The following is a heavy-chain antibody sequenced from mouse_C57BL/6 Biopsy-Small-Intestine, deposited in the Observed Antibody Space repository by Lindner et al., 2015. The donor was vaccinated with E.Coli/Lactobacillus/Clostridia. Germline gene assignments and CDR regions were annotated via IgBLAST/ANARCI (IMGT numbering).Heavy chain of an antibody. J-gene: IGHJ3*01. D-gene: IGHD1-1*01. CDR3: TRDYYASRNALTY. Sequence: GAELVRPGASVTLSCKASGYTFTDYEIYWVKQTPVHGLEWIGAIEPETVGTAYSQKFKGKAILTADKSSSTAYMELRSLTSEDSAVYYCTRDYYASRNALTYWGQGTLVTVSA. V-gene: IGHV1-15*01. CDR1: GYTFTDYE. CDR2: IEPETVGT.